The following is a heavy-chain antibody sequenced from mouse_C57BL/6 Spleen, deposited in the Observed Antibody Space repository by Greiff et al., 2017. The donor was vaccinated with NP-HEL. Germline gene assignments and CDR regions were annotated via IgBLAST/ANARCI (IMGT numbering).Heavy chain of an antibody. V-gene: IGHV1-75*01. CDR3: ARSYYGSSYCFDY. CDR1: GYTFTDYY. Sequence: QVQLQQSGPELVKPGASVKISCKASGYTFTDYYINWVKQRPGQGLEWIGWIFPGSGSTYYNEKFKGKATLTVDKSSSTAYMLLSSLTSENSAVYFGARSYYGSSYCFDYWGQGTTLTVSA. D-gene: IGHD1-1*01. CDR2: IFPGSGST. J-gene: IGHJ2*01.